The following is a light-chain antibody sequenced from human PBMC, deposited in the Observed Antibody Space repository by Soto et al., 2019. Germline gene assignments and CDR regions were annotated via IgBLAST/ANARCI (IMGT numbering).Light chain of an antibody. V-gene: IGLV2-14*01. J-gene: IGLJ2*01. CDR3: SSYTTRSTVV. Sequence: QSALTQPASVSGSPGQSITISCTGTSSDVGGYTYVSWFQQHPGKAPNLMIYDVYRRPSGVSYRFSGSKSGNTASLTISGLQAEDEADYYCSSYTTRSTVVFGGGTKVTVL. CDR2: DVY. CDR1: SSDVGGYTY.